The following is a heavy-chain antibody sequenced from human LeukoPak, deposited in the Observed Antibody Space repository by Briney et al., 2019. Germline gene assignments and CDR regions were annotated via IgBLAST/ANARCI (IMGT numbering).Heavy chain of an antibody. CDR1: GYSISSGYY. CDR2: IYHSGST. CDR3: ARGGSPVGATNDY. D-gene: IGHD1-26*01. Sequence: SETLSLTCAVSGYSISSGYYWGWIRQPPGKGLEWIGSIYHSGSTYYNPSLKSRVTISVDTSKNQFSLKLSSVTAADTAVYYCARGGSPVGATNDYWGQGTLVTVSS. J-gene: IGHJ4*02. V-gene: IGHV4-38-2*01.